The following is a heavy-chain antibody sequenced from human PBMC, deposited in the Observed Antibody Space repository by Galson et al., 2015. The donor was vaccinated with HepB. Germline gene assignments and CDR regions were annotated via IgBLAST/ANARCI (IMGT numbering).Heavy chain of an antibody. J-gene: IGHJ4*02. Sequence: SLRLSCAASGFTFSSYSMNWVRQAPGKGLEWVSYISSSSSTIYYADSVKGRFTISRDNAKNSLYLQMNSLRAEDTAVYYCARDVGIAARRGFDYWGQGTLVTVSS. CDR3: ARDVGIAARRGFDY. CDR1: GFTFSSYS. CDR2: ISSSSSTI. V-gene: IGHV3-48*01. D-gene: IGHD6-6*01.